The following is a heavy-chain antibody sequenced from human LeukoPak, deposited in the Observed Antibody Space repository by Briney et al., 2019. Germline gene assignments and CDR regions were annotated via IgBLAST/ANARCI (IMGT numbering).Heavy chain of an antibody. J-gene: IGHJ4*02. Sequence: GGSLRLSCAASGFAFSSYGMHWVRHAPGRGLEWVAVIWYDGSNKYYADSVKGRFTISRDNSKNTLYLQMNSLRAEDTAVYYCAKDRSNYFDYWGQGTLVTVSS. CDR3: AKDRSNYFDY. CDR2: IWYDGSNK. CDR1: GFAFSSYG. V-gene: IGHV3-30*02.